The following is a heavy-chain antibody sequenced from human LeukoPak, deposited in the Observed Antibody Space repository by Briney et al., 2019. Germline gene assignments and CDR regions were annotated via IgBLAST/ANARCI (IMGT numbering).Heavy chain of an antibody. D-gene: IGHD3-9*01. CDR3: AKDDDDILTGSDY. CDR2: ISNDGNYQ. J-gene: IGHJ4*02. CDR1: GFTFSSHA. V-gene: IGHV3-30*09. Sequence: GGSLRLSCAASGFTFSSHAMHWVRQTPGKGLEWVAVISNDGNYQFYGDSVKGRFAISRDNSKNTLYLQMNSLRAEDTAVYYCAKDDDDILTGSDYWGQGTLVTVSS.